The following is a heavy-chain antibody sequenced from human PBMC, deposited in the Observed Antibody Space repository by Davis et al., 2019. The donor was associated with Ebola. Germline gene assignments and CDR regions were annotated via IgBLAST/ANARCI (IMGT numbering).Heavy chain of an antibody. CDR1: GFTFSSYA. CDR2: ISYDGSNK. CDR3: ARGALFGDYGGY. J-gene: IGHJ4*02. D-gene: IGHD4-17*01. V-gene: IGHV3-30-3*01. Sequence: GESLKISCAASGFTFSSYAMHWVRQAPGKGLEWVAVISYDGSNKYYADSVKGRFTISRDNSKNTLYLQMNSLRAEDTAVYYCARGALFGDYGGYWGQGTLVTVSS.